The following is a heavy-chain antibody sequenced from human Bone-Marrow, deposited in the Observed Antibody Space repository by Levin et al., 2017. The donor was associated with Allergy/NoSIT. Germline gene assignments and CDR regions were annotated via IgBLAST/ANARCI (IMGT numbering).Heavy chain of an antibody. Sequence: GASVKVSCAASGFTFSSFWMHWVRQAPGKGLVWVSRIDEGGSIIDYADSVKGRFTISRDNAKNTLFLQMNSLGAEDTAVYYCARDVAGRSGFWGQGTLVTVSS. CDR3: ARDVAGRSGF. CDR2: IDEGGSII. V-gene: IGHV3-74*01. CDR1: GFTFSSFW. D-gene: IGHD2-15*01. J-gene: IGHJ4*02.